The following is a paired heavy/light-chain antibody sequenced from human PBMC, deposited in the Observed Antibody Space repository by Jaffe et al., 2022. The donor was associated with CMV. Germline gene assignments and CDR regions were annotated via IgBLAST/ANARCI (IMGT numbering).Light chain of an antibody. CDR3: QQYENFPYT. CDR2: HAS. Sequence: DIQMTQSPSSLSASVGDRVTITCQARQDIINYLNWFQQKPGKPPKLLIFHASNLVTGVPSRFSGRGSGTDFTLTISSLQPEDIATYYCQQYENFPYTFGQGTKLEIK. J-gene: IGKJ2*01. V-gene: IGKV1-33*01. CDR1: QDIINY.
Heavy chain of an antibody. J-gene: IGHJ4*02. CDR3: ARDLPEFPFDY. CDR2: MNTGTDDK. Sequence: QVQLVQSGTEVKKPGASVTVSCKTSGYTFSHYAIHWVRQAPGQRLEWMGWMNTGTDDKRYSQKFQGRITLTRDTSASTVYMEVSSLTSEDTAVYYCARDLPEFPFDYWGQGTLVTVSS. V-gene: IGHV1-3*04. CDR1: GYTFSHYA.